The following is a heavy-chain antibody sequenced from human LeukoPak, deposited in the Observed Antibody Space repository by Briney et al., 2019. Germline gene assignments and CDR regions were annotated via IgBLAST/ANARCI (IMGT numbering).Heavy chain of an antibody. Sequence: ASVKVSCKASGYTFTGYYMHWVRQAPGQGLEWMGWINPNSGGTNYAQKFQGRVTMTRDTSISTAYMELSRLRSEDTAVYYCARGRLQYGSGSYLVYWGQGTLVTVSS. J-gene: IGHJ4*02. V-gene: IGHV1-2*02. CDR1: GYTFTGYY. D-gene: IGHD3-10*01. CDR2: INPNSGGT. CDR3: ARGRLQYGSGSYLVY.